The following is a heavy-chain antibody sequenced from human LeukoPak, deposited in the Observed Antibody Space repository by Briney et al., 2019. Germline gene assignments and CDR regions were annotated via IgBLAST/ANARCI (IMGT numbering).Heavy chain of an antibody. D-gene: IGHD5-12*01. CDR2: IYDSGST. Sequence: PSETLSLTCTVSGGSISSYSWSWIRQPPGKGLEWIGYIYDSGSTNYNPSLKSRVTISVDTSKNQFSLKLSSVTAADTAVYYCARGGSGYDSFYYYGMDVWGQGTTVTVSS. V-gene: IGHV4-59*01. J-gene: IGHJ6*02. CDR1: GGSISSYS. CDR3: ARGGSGYDSFYYYGMDV.